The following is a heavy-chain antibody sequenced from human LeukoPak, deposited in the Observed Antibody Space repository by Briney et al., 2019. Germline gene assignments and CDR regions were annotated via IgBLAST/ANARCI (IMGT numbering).Heavy chain of an antibody. CDR3: ARGAPYYYDSSGYLFAY. CDR1: GGSINSYY. Sequence: SETLSLTCTVSGGSINSYYCSWIRQPPGKGLEWIGYIYYSGSTNYNPSLKSRVTISVDTSKNQFSLKLSSVTAADTAVYYCARGAPYYYDSSGYLFAYWGQGTLVTVSS. J-gene: IGHJ4*02. V-gene: IGHV4-59*01. D-gene: IGHD3-22*01. CDR2: IYYSGST.